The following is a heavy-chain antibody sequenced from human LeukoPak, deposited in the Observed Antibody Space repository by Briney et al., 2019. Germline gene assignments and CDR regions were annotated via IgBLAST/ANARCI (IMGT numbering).Heavy chain of an antibody. CDR2: INPNSGGT. J-gene: IGHJ5*02. CDR1: GYTFTSYY. V-gene: IGHV1-2*02. Sequence: VASVKVSCKASGYTFTSYYMHWVRQAPGQGLEWMGWINPNSGGTNYAQKFQGRVTMTRDTSISTAYMELSRLRSDDTAVYYCAREGWDLDQLLSRWFDPWGQGTLVTVSS. D-gene: IGHD2-2*01. CDR3: AREGWDLDQLLSRWFDP.